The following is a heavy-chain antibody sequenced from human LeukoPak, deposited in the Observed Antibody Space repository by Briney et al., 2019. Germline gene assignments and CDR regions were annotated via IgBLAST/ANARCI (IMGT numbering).Heavy chain of an antibody. V-gene: IGHV4-31*03. J-gene: IGHJ6*02. CDR2: IYYSGST. Sequence: PSETLSLTCTVSGGSLSSGGYYWSWIRQHPGKGLEWIGYIYYSGSTYYNPSLKSRVTISVDTSKNQFSLKLSSVTAADTAVYYCARCNWNDMYYYYGMDVWGQGTTVTVSS. CDR1: GGSLSSGGYY. CDR3: ARCNWNDMYYYYGMDV. D-gene: IGHD1-1*01.